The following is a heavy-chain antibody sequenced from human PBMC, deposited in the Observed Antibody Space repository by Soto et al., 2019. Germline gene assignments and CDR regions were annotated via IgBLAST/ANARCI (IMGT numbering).Heavy chain of an antibody. D-gene: IGHD3-16*01. J-gene: IGHJ5*02. Sequence: XSVKVSCKASGYPFTSYDIDWVRQATGQGLEWMGWMNPNSGNTGYAQKFQGRVTMTRNTSISTAYMELSSLRSEDTAVYYCANTYVWVAPLGFDPWGQGTLVTVSS. CDR2: MNPNSGNT. CDR1: GYPFTSYD. V-gene: IGHV1-8*01. CDR3: ANTYVWVAPLGFDP.